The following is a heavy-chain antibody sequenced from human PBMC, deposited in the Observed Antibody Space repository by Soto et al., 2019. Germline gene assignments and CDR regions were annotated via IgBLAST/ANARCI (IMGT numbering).Heavy chain of an antibody. CDR1: GGSISSSSYY. V-gene: IGHV4-39*01. CDR2: IYYSGST. CDR3: ARGIVVAATFNAFDI. J-gene: IGHJ3*02. D-gene: IGHD2-15*01. Sequence: SETLSLTCTVSGGSISSSSYYWGWIRQPPGKGLEWIGSIYYSGSTYYNPSLKSRVTISVDTSKNQFSLKLSSVTAADTAVYYCARGIVVAATFNAFDIWGQGTMVTVSS.